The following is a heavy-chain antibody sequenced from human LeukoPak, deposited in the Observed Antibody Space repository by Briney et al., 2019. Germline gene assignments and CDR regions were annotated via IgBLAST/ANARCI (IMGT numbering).Heavy chain of an antibody. Sequence: GGSLRLSCAASGLTFDDYAMHWGRQVPGKGLEWVSLISRDGTSTYYADSVKGRFTISRDNSKNSLYLQMNSLRTEDTALYYCAKDSTRGDGYFDYWGQRTLVTVSS. CDR1: GLTFDDYA. D-gene: IGHD5-24*01. V-gene: IGHV3-43*02. J-gene: IGHJ4*02. CDR3: AKDSTRGDGYFDY. CDR2: ISRDGTST.